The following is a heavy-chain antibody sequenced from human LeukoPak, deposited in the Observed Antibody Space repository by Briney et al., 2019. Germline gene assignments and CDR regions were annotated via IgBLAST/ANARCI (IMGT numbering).Heavy chain of an antibody. CDR1: GGSISDYY. J-gene: IGHJ5*02. V-gene: IGHV4-59*08. CDR3: ARHPDRRQVAP. Sequence: PSETLSLTCTVSGGSISDYYWSWIRQPPGKGLEWIAYIFYSGSTSYNPSLKSRVTISVDTSTNQFSLKLTSVTAADTAVYYCARHPDRRQVAPWGQGTLVTVSS. CDR2: IFYSGST. D-gene: IGHD1-14*01.